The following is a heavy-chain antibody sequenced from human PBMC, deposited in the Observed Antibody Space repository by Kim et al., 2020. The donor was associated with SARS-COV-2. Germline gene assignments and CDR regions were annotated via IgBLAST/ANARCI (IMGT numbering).Heavy chain of an antibody. D-gene: IGHD6-19*01. CDR2: INAYSANT. J-gene: IGHJ4*02. CDR3: ARAPLAVAGSPFWY. V-gene: IGHV1-18*04. Sequence: ASVKVSCKASGYTFTTYGVSCVRQAAGQGLEWMGWINAYSANTRYAQKFQGRVTMSTETSATTAYMELRSLTSDDTAVYYCARAPLAVAGSPFWYWGQGTLVTVSS. CDR1: GYTFTTYG.